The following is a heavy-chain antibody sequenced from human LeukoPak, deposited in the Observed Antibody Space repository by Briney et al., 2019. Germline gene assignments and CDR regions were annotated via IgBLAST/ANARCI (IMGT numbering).Heavy chain of an antibody. CDR3: AGLVGRYSSGLYYYYFDY. CDR1: GDSINSLDL. D-gene: IGHD3-22*01. V-gene: IGHV4-4*02. J-gene: IGHJ4*02. Sequence: SETLSLTCTVSGDSINSLDLWSWVRQPPGKGLEWIGEMYLSGTTHSNPSVESRVTISIDKSKNQFLLNLSSVTAADTAVYYCAGLVGRYSSGLYYYYFDYWGQGTLVTVSS. CDR2: MYLSGTT.